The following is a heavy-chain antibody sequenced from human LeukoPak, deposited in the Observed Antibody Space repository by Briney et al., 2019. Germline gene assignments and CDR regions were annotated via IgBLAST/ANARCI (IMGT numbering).Heavy chain of an antibody. J-gene: IGHJ4*02. CDR2: ISSSGSTI. Sequence: GGSLRLSCAASGFTFSSYEMNWVRQAPGKGLEWVSYISSSGSTIYYADSVEGRFTISRDNDKNSLYLQMNGLRAEDTAVYYCARGVGYDSSGYPSFDYWGQGTLVTVSS. D-gene: IGHD3-22*01. CDR3: ARGVGYDSSGYPSFDY. CDR1: GFTFSSYE. V-gene: IGHV3-48*03.